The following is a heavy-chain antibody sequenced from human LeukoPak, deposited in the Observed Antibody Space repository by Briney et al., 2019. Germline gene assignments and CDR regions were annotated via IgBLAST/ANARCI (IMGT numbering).Heavy chain of an antibody. CDR1: GFTVSSNY. Sequence: SGGSLRLSCAASGFTVSSNYMSWVRQAPGKGLEWVSVIYSGGSTYYADSVKGRFTISRDNSKNALYLQMNSLRAEDTAVYYCAREGSSSSTGYYYYYMDVWGKGTTVTVSS. D-gene: IGHD6-13*01. CDR3: AREGSSSSTGYYYYYMDV. CDR2: IYSGGST. V-gene: IGHV3-66*02. J-gene: IGHJ6*03.